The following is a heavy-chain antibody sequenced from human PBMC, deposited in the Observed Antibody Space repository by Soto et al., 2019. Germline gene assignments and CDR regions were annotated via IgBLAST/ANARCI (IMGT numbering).Heavy chain of an antibody. Sequence: SVKVSCKASGFTFTSSAVQWVRQARGQRLEWIGWIVVGSGNTNYAQKFQERVTITRDMSTSTAYMELSSLRSEDTAVYYCAADSPGPVDYSSSWHHENLFDPWGQGTLVTGSS. CDR1: GFTFTSSA. D-gene: IGHD6-13*01. CDR3: AADSPGPVDYSSSWHHENLFDP. J-gene: IGHJ5*02. CDR2: IVVGSGNT. V-gene: IGHV1-58*01.